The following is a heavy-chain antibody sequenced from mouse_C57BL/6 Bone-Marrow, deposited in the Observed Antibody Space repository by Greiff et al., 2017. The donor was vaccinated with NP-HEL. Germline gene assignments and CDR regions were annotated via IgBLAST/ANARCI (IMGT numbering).Heavy chain of an antibody. CDR3: ARHYGSSSAWFAY. J-gene: IGHJ3*01. D-gene: IGHD1-1*01. CDR2: ISNGGGST. Sequence: EVQRVESGGGLVQPGGSLKLSCAASGFTFSDYYMYWVRQTPEKRLEWVAYISNGGGSTYYPDTVKGRFTISRDNAKNTLYLQMSRLKSEDTAMYYCARHYGSSSAWFAYWGQGTLVTVSA. CDR1: GFTFSDYY. V-gene: IGHV5-12*01.